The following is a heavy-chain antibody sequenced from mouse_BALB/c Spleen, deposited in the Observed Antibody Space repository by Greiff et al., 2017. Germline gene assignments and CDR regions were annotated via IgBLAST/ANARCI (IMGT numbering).Heavy chain of an antibody. Sequence: VQLQQSGAELVKPGASVKLSCKASGYTFTSYYMYWVKQRPGQGLEWIGEINPSNGGTNFNEKFKSKATLTVDKSSSTAYMQLSSLTSEDSAVYYCTATTVVANWYFEVWGAGTTVTVSS. D-gene: IGHD1-1*01. CDR2: INPSNGGT. CDR3: TATTVVANWYFEV. J-gene: IGHJ1*01. CDR1: GYTFTSYY. V-gene: IGHV1S81*02.